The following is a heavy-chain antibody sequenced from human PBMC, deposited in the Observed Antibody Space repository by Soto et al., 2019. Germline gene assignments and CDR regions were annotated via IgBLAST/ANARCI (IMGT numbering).Heavy chain of an antibody. Sequence: QVQLVESGGGVVQPGRSLRLSCAASGFTFSSYAMHWVRQAPGKGLEWVAVISYDGSNKYYADSVKGRFTISRDNSKNTLDVQMNSLRAEDTAVYYCARGRGGIAAAGYYFDYWGQGTLVTVSS. D-gene: IGHD6-13*01. V-gene: IGHV3-30-3*01. CDR3: ARGRGGIAAAGYYFDY. CDR1: GFTFSSYA. CDR2: ISYDGSNK. J-gene: IGHJ4*02.